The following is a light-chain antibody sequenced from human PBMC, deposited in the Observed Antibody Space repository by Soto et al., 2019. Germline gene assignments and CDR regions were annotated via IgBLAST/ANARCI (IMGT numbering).Light chain of an antibody. J-gene: IGKJ1*01. V-gene: IGKV1-39*01. CDR3: QQSYSSPPT. Sequence: DIQMTQSPASLSASVEDRVTITCRASQTVRTYLNWYQQKPGKAPKLLIFAASSLQSGVPSRFSGSRSGPDFTLTISSLQPEDFATYYCQQSYSSPPTFGQGTKVDIK. CDR2: AAS. CDR1: QTVRTY.